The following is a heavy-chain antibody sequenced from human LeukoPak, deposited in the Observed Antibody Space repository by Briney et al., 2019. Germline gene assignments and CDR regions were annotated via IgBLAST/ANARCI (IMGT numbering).Heavy chain of an antibody. Sequence: PSETLSLTCTVSGDSISSYYWSWIRQPPGKGLEWIGYIYYSGNTNYNPSLKSRVTISVDTSKNHFSLKLSSVTAADTAVYYCARHVRQYGDYANWFDHWGQGTLVTVSS. D-gene: IGHD4-17*01. V-gene: IGHV4-59*08. CDR2: IYYSGNT. CDR1: GDSISSYY. CDR3: ARHVRQYGDYANWFDH. J-gene: IGHJ5*02.